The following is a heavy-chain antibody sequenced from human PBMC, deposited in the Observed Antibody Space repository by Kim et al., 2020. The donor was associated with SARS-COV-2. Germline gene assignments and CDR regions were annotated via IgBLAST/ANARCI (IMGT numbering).Heavy chain of an antibody. Sequence: ASVKVSCKASGYTFTSYYMHWVRQAPGQGLEWMGIINPSGGSTSYAQKFQGRVTMTRDTSTNTVYMELSSLRSEDTAVYYCARDLSRFVDLWGIVGASPLSNGMDVWGQGTTVTVSS. CDR2: INPSGGST. CDR1: GYTFTSYY. CDR3: ARDLSRFVDLWGIVGASPLSNGMDV. J-gene: IGHJ6*02. D-gene: IGHD1-26*01. V-gene: IGHV1-46*01.